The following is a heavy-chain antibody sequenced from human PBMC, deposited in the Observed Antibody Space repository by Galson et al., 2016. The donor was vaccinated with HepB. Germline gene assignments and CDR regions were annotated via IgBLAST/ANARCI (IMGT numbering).Heavy chain of an antibody. CDR3: ARDASYTSSWSRLGDAFDI. Sequence: SETLSLTCAVSGGSFTGYYWSWIRQSPDKGLEWVGEIKYTGATNYNPSLKGRVTISIDSSKNHFSLNLTSVTAADTALYFCARDASYTSSWSRLGDAFDIWGPGTMVTVSS. D-gene: IGHD6-13*01. CDR1: GGSFTGYY. CDR2: IKYTGAT. V-gene: IGHV4-34*01. J-gene: IGHJ3*02.